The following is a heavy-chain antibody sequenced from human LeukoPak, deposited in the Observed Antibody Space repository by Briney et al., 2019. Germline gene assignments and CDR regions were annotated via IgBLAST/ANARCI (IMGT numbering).Heavy chain of an antibody. CDR2: IKGDGNT. Sequence: GGSLRLSCAASGFTFSSYWMRWVRQAPGKGLVWVSRIKGDGNTNYADFEKGRFTISRDNAKNTVSLQMNSLRAEDTGVYYCARAPSEIGGYYPEYFRHWGQGTLVTVSS. V-gene: IGHV3-74*01. J-gene: IGHJ1*01. CDR3: ARAPSEIGGYYPEYFRH. D-gene: IGHD3-22*01. CDR1: GFTFSSYW.